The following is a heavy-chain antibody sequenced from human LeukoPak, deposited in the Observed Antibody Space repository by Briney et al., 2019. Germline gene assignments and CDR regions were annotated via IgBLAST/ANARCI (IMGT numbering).Heavy chain of an antibody. Sequence: SQILSLTCTVSGGSISSGDYYWSWIRQPPGKGLEWIGYIYYSGSTYYNPSLKSRVTISVDTSENQFSLRLSSVTAADTAVYYCARTSRTGEPEYFQHWGQGTQVTVSS. V-gene: IGHV4-30-4*01. D-gene: IGHD2-8*02. CDR3: ARTSRTGEPEYFQH. CDR1: GGSISSGDYY. CDR2: IYYSGST. J-gene: IGHJ1*01.